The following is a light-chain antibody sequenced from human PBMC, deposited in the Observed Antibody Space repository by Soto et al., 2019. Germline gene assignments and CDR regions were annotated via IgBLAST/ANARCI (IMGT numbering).Light chain of an antibody. CDR1: SSDVGSYKF. CDR3: SSYSTSSPYV. V-gene: IGLV2-14*02. Sequence: QSALTQPASVSGSPGQSITISCTGTSSDVGSYKFVSWYQHHPGKAPKLMIFEVSNRPSGVSNRFSGSKSGNTASLTISGLQAADEADYYCSSYSTSSPYVFGTGTKVTVL. CDR2: EVS. J-gene: IGLJ1*01.